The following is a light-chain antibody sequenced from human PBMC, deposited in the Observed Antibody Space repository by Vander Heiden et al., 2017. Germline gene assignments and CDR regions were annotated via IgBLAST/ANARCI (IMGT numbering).Light chain of an antibody. CDR3: QLSDSTPYT. CDR2: AAS. J-gene: IGKJ2*01. CDR1: QSISSY. Sequence: DIQMTQSPSSLSASVGDRVSITCRASQSISSYVNWYQQKPGKAPKLLIYAASRLQIRVPSRFSRSGSGTDFTLTISRLQPEDFATYYCQLSDSTPYTVGQGTKLEIK. V-gene: IGKV1-39*01.